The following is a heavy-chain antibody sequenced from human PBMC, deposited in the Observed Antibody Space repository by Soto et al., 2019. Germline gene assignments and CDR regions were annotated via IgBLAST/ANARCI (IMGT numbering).Heavy chain of an antibody. CDR3: TKRLGSYKYSLAY. D-gene: IGHD3-16*01. CDR2: IYPGDSAT. Sequence: PGESLKISCRTCGYTFSTYWIAWVRQMPGKGLEWVGIIYPGDSATRYSPSFQGQVNISADKSISTTYLQWSSLKTSDTAMYYCTKRLGSYKYSLAYWARGTLVPVSS. J-gene: IGHJ4*02. V-gene: IGHV5-51*01. CDR1: GYTFSTYW.